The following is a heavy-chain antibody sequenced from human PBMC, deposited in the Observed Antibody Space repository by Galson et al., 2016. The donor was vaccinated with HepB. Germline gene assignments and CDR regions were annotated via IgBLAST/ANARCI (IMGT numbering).Heavy chain of an antibody. CDR3: AKDYALAARSPDY. D-gene: IGHD6-6*01. V-gene: IGHV3-30*18. CDR2: ISYDGSNR. Sequence: SLRLSCAASGFIFSSYGMHWVRQAPGKGLEWVAVISYDGSNRYYADSGKGRFTISRNNSKNTVLLQMNNLRSEDTAVYYCAKDYALAARSPDYWGQGTLVTVSS. CDR1: GFIFSSYG. J-gene: IGHJ4*02.